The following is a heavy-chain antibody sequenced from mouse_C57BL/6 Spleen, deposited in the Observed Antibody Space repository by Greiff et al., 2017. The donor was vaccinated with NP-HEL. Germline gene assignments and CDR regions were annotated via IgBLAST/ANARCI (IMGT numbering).Heavy chain of an antibody. D-gene: IGHD4-1*01. CDR3: ARAAPNSWFAY. Sequence: QVQLQQPGAELVRPGSSVKLSCKASGYTFTSYWMDWVKQRPGQGLEWIGNIYPSDSETHYNQKFKDKATLTVDKSSSTAYMQLSSLTSEDSAVDYCARAAPNSWFAYWGQGTLVTVSA. J-gene: IGHJ3*01. CDR2: IYPSDSET. CDR1: GYTFTSYW. V-gene: IGHV1-61*01.